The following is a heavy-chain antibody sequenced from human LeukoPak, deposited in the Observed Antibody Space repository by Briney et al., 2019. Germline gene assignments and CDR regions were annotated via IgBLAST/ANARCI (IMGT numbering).Heavy chain of an antibody. V-gene: IGHV4-59*01. Sequence: PSETLSLTCTVSGGSISTYYWSWIRQPPGKGLEWIGYISYSGSTNYNPSLKSRVTISVDTSKNQFSLKLSSVTAADTAVYYCVGASVESGGAFDIWGQGTMVTVSS. D-gene: IGHD2-15*01. CDR1: GGSISTYY. J-gene: IGHJ3*02. CDR3: VGASVESGGAFDI. CDR2: ISYSGST.